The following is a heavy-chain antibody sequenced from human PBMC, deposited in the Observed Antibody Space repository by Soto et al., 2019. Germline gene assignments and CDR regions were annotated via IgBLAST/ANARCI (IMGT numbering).Heavy chain of an antibody. CDR2: IYYSGST. D-gene: IGHD3-3*01. CDR1: GGSISSGDYY. CDR3: ARLVLARVGYYDFWSGSETPTGLDV. Sequence: SETLSLTCTVSGGSISSGDYYWSWIRQPPGKGLEWIGYIYYSGSTYYNPSLKSRVTISVDTSKNQFSLKLSSVTAADTAVYYCARLVLARVGYYDFWSGSETPTGLDVWGKGTTVTVSS. V-gene: IGHV4-30-4*01. J-gene: IGHJ6*04.